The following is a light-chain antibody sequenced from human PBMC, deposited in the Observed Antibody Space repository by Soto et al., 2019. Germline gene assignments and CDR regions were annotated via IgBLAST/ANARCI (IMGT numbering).Light chain of an antibody. Sequence: QSALTQPASVSGSPGQSITISCTGTSSDVGGYNFVCWFQQHPGKAPKLMIYDVSNRPSGVSNRFSGSKSGNTASLTISGLQAEDEADYYCSSYTSSSTLEFGGGTKLTVL. CDR3: SSYTSSSTLE. V-gene: IGLV2-14*01. J-gene: IGLJ2*01. CDR1: SSDVGGYNF. CDR2: DVS.